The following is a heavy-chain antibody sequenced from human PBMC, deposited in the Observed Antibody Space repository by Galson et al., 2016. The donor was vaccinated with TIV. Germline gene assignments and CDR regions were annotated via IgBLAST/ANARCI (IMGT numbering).Heavy chain of an antibody. V-gene: IGHV4-4*02. CDR1: GGYISSRNW. D-gene: IGHD3-3*01. CDR2: ISDSGST. J-gene: IGHJ6*02. Sequence: SETLSLTCAVSGGYISSRNWWTWVRQPPGKGLEWIGEISDSGSTNYNPSLKSRVTMSVGKSKNQFSLKLSSVTAADTAIYYCARDRDVAISGVIYYTGMDVWGQGTTVTVSS. CDR3: ARDRDVAISGVIYYTGMDV.